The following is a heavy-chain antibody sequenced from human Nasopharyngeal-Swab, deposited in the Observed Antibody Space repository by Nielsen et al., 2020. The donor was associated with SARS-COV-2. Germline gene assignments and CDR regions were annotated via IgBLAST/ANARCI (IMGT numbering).Heavy chain of an antibody. CDR3: ARVVYGYNYPVDY. CDR2: IYGGDTT. Sequence: GESLKISCIVSGFSVSSNYMSWVRQAPGKGLEWVSIIYGGDTTYYADSVKARFTISRDSSKNTLYLQMNSLRAEDTAVYYCARVVYGYNYPVDYWGQGTLVTVSS. V-gene: IGHV3-66*01. D-gene: IGHD5-24*01. J-gene: IGHJ4*02. CDR1: GFSVSSNY.